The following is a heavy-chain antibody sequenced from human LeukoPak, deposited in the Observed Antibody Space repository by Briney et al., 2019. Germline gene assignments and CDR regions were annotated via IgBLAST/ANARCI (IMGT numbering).Heavy chain of an antibody. V-gene: IGHV4-34*01. D-gene: IGHD3-10*01. CDR2: INHSGST. Sequence: PSETLSLTCAVYGGSFSGYYWSWIRQPPGKGLEWIGEINHSGSTNYNPSLKSRVTISVDTSKNQFSLKLSSVTAADTAVYYCARRRYGSGPPDYWGQGTLVTVSS. CDR1: GGSFSGYY. J-gene: IGHJ4*02. CDR3: ARRRYGSGPPDY.